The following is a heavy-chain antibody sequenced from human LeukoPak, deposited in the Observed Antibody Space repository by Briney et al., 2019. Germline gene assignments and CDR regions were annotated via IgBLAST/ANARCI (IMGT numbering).Heavy chain of an antibody. Sequence: GGSLRLSCAASGFSVSGNYMTWVRQAPGKGLEWVSVIYGGGETYYADSVKGRFTISRDNSENTLYLQMNGLRGDDTAVYYCTRGGVLDNWGQGTLVTVSS. CDR2: IYGGGET. J-gene: IGHJ4*02. CDR3: TRGGVLDN. CDR1: GFSVSGNY. V-gene: IGHV3-66*01. D-gene: IGHD3-10*01.